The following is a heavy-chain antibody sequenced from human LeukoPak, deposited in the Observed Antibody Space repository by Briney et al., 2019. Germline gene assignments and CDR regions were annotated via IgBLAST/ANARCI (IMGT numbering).Heavy chain of an antibody. CDR2: IYYSGST. J-gene: IGHJ4*02. CDR3: ARDSSSWYSRVFDY. Sequence: SETLSLTCTVSGASVSGSAYYWGWIRQPPGKGLEWIGNIYYSGSTYYNESLESRVTISVDTSKNQFSLKLSSVTAADTAVYYCARDSSSWYSRVFDYWGQGTLVTVSS. D-gene: IGHD6-13*01. V-gene: IGHV4-39*07. CDR1: GASVSGSAYY.